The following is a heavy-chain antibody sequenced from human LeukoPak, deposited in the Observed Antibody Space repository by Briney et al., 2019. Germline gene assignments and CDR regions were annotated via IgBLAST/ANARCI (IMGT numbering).Heavy chain of an antibody. D-gene: IGHD6-19*01. CDR3: ARGMEEQWLVLGWKDYYYYYMDV. J-gene: IGHJ6*03. CDR1: GGSISSSNW. V-gene: IGHV4-4*02. CDR2: IYHSGST. Sequence: SETLSLTCAVSGGSISSSNWWSWVRQPPGKGLEWIGEIYHSGSTNYNPSLKSRVTISVDKSKNQFSLKLSSVTAADTAVYYCARGMEEQWLVLGWKDYYYYYMDVWGKGTTVTISS.